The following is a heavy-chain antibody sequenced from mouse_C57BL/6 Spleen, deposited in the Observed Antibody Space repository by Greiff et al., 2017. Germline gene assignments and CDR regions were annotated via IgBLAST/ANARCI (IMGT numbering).Heavy chain of an antibody. J-gene: IGHJ3*01. Sequence: QVTLKESGPELVKPGASVKISCKASGYAFSSSWMNWVKQRPGKGLEWIGRIYPGDGDTNYNGKFKGKATLTADKSSSTAYMQLSSLTSEDSAVYFCARDSSGYVGAYWGQGTLVTVSA. V-gene: IGHV1-82*01. CDR3: ARDSSGYVGAY. D-gene: IGHD3-2*02. CDR2: IYPGDGDT. CDR1: GYAFSSSW.